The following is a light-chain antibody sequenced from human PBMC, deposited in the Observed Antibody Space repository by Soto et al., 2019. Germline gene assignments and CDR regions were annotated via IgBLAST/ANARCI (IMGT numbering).Light chain of an antibody. Sequence: DIQMTQSPSTLSASVGDRVTITCRASQSISSWLAWYQQKPGKAPKLLIYKASSLESGVPSRFSGSGSGTEFTLTISSLQPDDFATYYCQQYSIYPGTFGQGTKVEIK. J-gene: IGKJ1*01. CDR2: KAS. V-gene: IGKV1-5*03. CDR1: QSISSW. CDR3: QQYSIYPGT.